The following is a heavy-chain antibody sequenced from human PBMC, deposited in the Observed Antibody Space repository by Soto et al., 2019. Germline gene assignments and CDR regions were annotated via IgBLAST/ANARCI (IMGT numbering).Heavy chain of an antibody. CDR3: AREVSYYYDSSGYRAFDI. CDR2: IWYDGSNK. CDR1: GFTFSSYG. V-gene: IGHV3-33*01. Sequence: QVQLVESGGGVVQPGRSLRLSCAASGFTFSSYGMHWVRQAPGKGLEWGAVIWYDGSNKYYADSVKGRFTISRDNSKNTLYLQMNSLRAEDTAVYYCAREVSYYYDSSGYRAFDIWGQGTMVTVSS. D-gene: IGHD3-22*01. J-gene: IGHJ3*02.